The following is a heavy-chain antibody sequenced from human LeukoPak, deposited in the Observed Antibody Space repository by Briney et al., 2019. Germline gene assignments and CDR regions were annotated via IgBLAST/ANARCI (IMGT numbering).Heavy chain of an antibody. V-gene: IGHV3-7*03. Sequence: GGSLRLSCAASGFVFSGYWMSWVRQAPGKGLEWVANINEDGSKKHYLDSVEGRFTISRDNARNSLHLQMNSLRAEDTAVFYCASDRDFRLHYWGQGTLVTVSS. J-gene: IGHJ4*02. CDR3: ASDRDFRLHY. CDR1: GFVFSGYW. CDR2: INEDGSKK. D-gene: IGHD2-21*02.